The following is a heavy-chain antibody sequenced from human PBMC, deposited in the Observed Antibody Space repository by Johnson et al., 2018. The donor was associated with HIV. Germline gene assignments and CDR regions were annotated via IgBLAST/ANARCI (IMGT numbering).Heavy chain of an antibody. D-gene: IGHD3-3*01. CDR2: INWNGGST. J-gene: IGHJ3*02. CDR3: ARDGLRGVVFDAFDI. CDR1: GFTFSSYA. Sequence: VQLVESGGGVVQPGRSLRLSCAASGFTFSSYAMHWVRQAPGKGLEWVSGINWNGGSTGYADSVKGRFTISRDNAKNSLYRQMNSLRAEDTAVYYCARDGLRGVVFDAFDIWGQGTMVTVSS. V-gene: IGHV3-20*04.